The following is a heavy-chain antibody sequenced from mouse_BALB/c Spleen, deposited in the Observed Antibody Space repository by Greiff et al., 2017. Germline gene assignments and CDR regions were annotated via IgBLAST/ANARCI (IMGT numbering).Heavy chain of an antibody. Sequence: QVQLKQSGAELVKPGASVKLSCKASGYTFTSYYMYWVKQRPGQGLEWIGEINPSNGGTNFNEKFKSKATLTVDKSSSTAYMQLSSLTSEDSAVYYCTRNDYIGAWFAYWGQGTLVTVSA. D-gene: IGHD1-3*01. V-gene: IGHV1S81*02. CDR1: GYTFTSYY. CDR3: TRNDYIGAWFAY. CDR2: INPSNGGT. J-gene: IGHJ3*01.